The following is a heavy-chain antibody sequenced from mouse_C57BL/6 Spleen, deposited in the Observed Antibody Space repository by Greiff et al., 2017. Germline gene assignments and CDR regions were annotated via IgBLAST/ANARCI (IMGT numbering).Heavy chain of an antibody. CDR2: IYPGSGST. Sequence: QVQLQQPGAELVKPGASVKMSCKASGYTFTSYWITWVKQRPGQGLEWIGDIYPGSGSTNYNEKFKSKATLTVDTSSSTAYMQLSSLTSEDSAVYYCAISYSKGSWFAYWGQGTLVTVSA. J-gene: IGHJ3*01. CDR3: AISYSKGSWFAY. CDR1: GYTFTSYW. D-gene: IGHD2-5*01. V-gene: IGHV1-55*01.